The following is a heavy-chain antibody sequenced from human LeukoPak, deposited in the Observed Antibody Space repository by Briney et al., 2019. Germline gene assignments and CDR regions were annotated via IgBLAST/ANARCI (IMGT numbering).Heavy chain of an antibody. J-gene: IGHJ4*02. D-gene: IGHD5-24*01. Sequence: SETLSLTCSVSGGSISSSSDYWGWVRQPPGKGLEWIGSIYHSETTYYNPSLKSRVTISVDTSKNQFSLKLSSVTAADTAVYYCARARRDGYNYGYWGQGTLVTVSS. CDR2: IYHSETT. CDR3: ARARRDGYNYGY. CDR1: GGSISSSSDY. V-gene: IGHV4-39*07.